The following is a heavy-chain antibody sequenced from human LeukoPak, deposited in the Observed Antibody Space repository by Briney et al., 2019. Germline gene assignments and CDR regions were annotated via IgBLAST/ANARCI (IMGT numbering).Heavy chain of an antibody. Sequence: PGGSLRLSCAASGFSFSSYAMHWVRQAPGKGLEHVSAIGSNGRNTYYADTVKGRFTISRDNSKNTLYLQMDSLRAEDMAVYYCARARGYLDYWGQGTLVTVSS. CDR2: IGSNGRNT. CDR1: GFSFSSYA. J-gene: IGHJ4*02. D-gene: IGHD5-12*01. CDR3: ARARGYLDY. V-gene: IGHV3-64*02.